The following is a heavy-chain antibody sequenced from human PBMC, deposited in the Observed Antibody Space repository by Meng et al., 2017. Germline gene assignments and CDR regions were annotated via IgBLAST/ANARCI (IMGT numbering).Heavy chain of an antibody. CDR1: EFTFSSYA. V-gene: IGHV3-23*01. J-gene: IGHJ4*01. CDR2: ISGGGTTT. D-gene: IGHD2-15*01. Sequence: ASLKISCVASEFTFSSYAMNWVRQAPGKGLEWVSGISGGGTTTYYADSMTGRFTISRDNSKNTLYLPVNSLRVEDTAIYFCAKGLVPPCRGANCYHFESWGRGKRVNGAS. CDR3: AKGLVPPCRGANCYHFES.